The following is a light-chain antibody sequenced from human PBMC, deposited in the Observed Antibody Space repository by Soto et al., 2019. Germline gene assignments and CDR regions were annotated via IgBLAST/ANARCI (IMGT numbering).Light chain of an antibody. J-gene: IGKJ5*01. CDR3: QQYNYWPPVT. V-gene: IGKV3D-15*01. CDR1: QSVSNN. CDR2: LAS. Sequence: EIVMTQSPATLSVSPGESATLSCRASQSVSNNLAWYQQRPGQAPRLLIYLASTRAPGISARFSGSGSGTEFTLTISSLQSEDFAVYYCQQYNYWPPVTFGQGTRLENK.